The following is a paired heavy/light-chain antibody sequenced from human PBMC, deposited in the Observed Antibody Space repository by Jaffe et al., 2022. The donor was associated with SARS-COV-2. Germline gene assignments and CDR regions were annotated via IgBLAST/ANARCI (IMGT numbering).Heavy chain of an antibody. V-gene: IGHV3-74*01. CDR1: GFTLSSYW. CDR3: AREGYGSGELYFDY. CDR2: INNDGSST. D-gene: IGHD3-10*01. J-gene: IGHJ4*02. Sequence: QLVESGGGLVQPGGSLRLSCAASGFTLSSYWMHWVRQDPGKGLMWVSRINNDGSSTYYADSVKGRFTISRDNAKSTLYLQMNSVRAEDTAVYYCAREGYGSGELYFDYWGQGTLVTVSS.
Light chain of an antibody. Sequence: DIVVTQSPDSLAVSLGERATINCKSSQSVLYSSNSKNYLAWYQQRPGQPPKLLIYWASTRESGVPDRFSGSGSGTDFTLTISSLQAEDVAVYYCQQYYSTPLTFGGGTNVEIK. CDR3: QQYYSTPLT. J-gene: IGKJ4*01. CDR1: QSVLYSSNSKNY. V-gene: IGKV4-1*01. CDR2: WAS.